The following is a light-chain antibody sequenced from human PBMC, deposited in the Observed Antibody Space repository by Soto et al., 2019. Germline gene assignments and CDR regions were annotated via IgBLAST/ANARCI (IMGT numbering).Light chain of an antibody. Sequence: DIQMTQSPSSLSASVGDRVTITCRASQSISSYLNWYQQKPGKAPKLLIYAASSLQSGVPSRFSGSGSGTDFTLAISSLQPEDFATYYCQHSYSTPFPFGPLTKVDIK. CDR1: QSISSY. V-gene: IGKV1-39*01. CDR2: AAS. J-gene: IGKJ3*01. CDR3: QHSYSTPFP.